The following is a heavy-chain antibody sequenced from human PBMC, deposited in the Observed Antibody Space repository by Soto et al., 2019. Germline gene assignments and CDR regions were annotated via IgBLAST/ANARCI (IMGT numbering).Heavy chain of an antibody. D-gene: IGHD6-25*01. CDR1: GFTFSGLY. CDR2: SRDKASRYTT. CDR3: SRPRSSAWGLDASDI. Sequence: HPGGSLRLSCAASGFTFSGLYMDWVRQAPGRGLEWIGRSRDKASRYTTEYAPSVKDRFSISRDDSENSVYLQMNSVKSEDTAVYYCSRPRSSAWGLDASDIWGQGTTVTVSS. J-gene: IGHJ3*02. V-gene: IGHV3-72*01.